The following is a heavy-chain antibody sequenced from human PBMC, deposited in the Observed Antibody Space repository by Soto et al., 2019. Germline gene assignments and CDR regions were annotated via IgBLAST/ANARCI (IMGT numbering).Heavy chain of an antibody. J-gene: IGHJ3*02. CDR1: GFTFDDYA. Sequence: GGSLRLSCAASGFTFDDYAMHWVRQAPGKGLEWVSGISWNSGSIGYANSVKGRFTISRDNAKNSLYLQMNSLRAEDTALYYCAKDVLRFLEWGAFDIWGQGTMVTVSS. D-gene: IGHD3-3*01. CDR2: ISWNSGSI. CDR3: AKDVLRFLEWGAFDI. V-gene: IGHV3-9*01.